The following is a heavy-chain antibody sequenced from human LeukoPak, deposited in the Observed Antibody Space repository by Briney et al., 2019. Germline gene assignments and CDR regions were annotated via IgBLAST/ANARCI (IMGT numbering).Heavy chain of an antibody. J-gene: IGHJ6*02. D-gene: IGHD3-9*01. Sequence: GGSLRLSCAASGFTFSSYGMHWVRQAPGKGLEWVAVISCDGSNKYYADSVKGRFTISRDNSKNTLYLQMNSLRAEDTAVYYCAKDQNGGYFDWLFHSDGMDVWGQGTTVTVSS. V-gene: IGHV3-30*18. CDR3: AKDQNGGYFDWLFHSDGMDV. CDR1: GFTFSSYG. CDR2: ISCDGSNK.